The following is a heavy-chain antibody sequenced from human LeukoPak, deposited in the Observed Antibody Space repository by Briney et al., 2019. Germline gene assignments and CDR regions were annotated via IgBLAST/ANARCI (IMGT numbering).Heavy chain of an antibody. CDR1: GFTFSIYA. V-gene: IGHV3-30*04. J-gene: IGHJ6*03. Sequence: GGSLRLSCAASGFTFSIYAMHWVRQAPGKGLEWVAVISYDGSNKYYADSVKGRFTISRDNSKNTLYLQMNSLRAEDAAVYYCARDPRSTSSYYYYMDVWGKGTTVTVSS. CDR3: ARDPRSTSSYYYYMDV. CDR2: ISYDGSNK. D-gene: IGHD2-2*01.